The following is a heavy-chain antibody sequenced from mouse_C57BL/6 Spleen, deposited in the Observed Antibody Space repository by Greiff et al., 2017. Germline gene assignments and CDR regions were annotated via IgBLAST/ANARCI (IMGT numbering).Heavy chain of an antibody. Sequence: VKLMESGPGLVQPSQSLSITCTVSGFSLTSYGVHWVRQSPGKGLEWLGVIWSGGSTDYNAAFISRLSISKDNSKSQVFFKMNSLQADDTAIYYCARPYYGSRSYWYFDVWGTGTTVTVSS. J-gene: IGHJ1*03. CDR2: IWSGGST. CDR1: GFSLTSYG. CDR3: ARPYYGSRSYWYFDV. D-gene: IGHD1-1*01. V-gene: IGHV2-2*01.